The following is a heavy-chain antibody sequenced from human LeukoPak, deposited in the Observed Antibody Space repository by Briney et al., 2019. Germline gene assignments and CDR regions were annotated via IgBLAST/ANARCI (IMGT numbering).Heavy chain of an antibody. CDR3: ARGPVIVATIWGAFDI. CDR2: ITPHSGAT. CDR1: GYRFTTYY. D-gene: IGHD5-12*01. J-gene: IGHJ3*02. V-gene: IGHV1-46*01. Sequence: GASVKVSCKVSGYRFTTYYIHWVRQAPGQGLEWMGIITPHSGATTYAQSFQDRVTMTRDMSTGTVYVELSSLTSEDTAVYYCARGPVIVATIWGAFDIWGQGTMVTVSS.